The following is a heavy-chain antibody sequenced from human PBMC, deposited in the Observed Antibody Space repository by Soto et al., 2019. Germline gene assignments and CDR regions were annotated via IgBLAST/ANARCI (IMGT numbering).Heavy chain of an antibody. D-gene: IGHD2-15*01. CDR1: GFTFSDYY. CDR2: ISSSSSYT. V-gene: IGHV3-11*06. J-gene: IGHJ4*02. CDR3: ARRLAGGVVAATGALDY. Sequence: QVQLVESGGGLVKPGGSLRLSCAASGFTFSDYYMSWIRQAPGKGLEWVSYISSSSSYTNYADSVKGRFTISRDNAKNSLYLQMNSLRAEDTAVYYCARRLAGGVVAATGALDYWGQGTLVTVSS.